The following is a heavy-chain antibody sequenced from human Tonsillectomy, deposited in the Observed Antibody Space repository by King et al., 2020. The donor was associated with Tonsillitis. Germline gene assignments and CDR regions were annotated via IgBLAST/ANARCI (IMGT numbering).Heavy chain of an antibody. V-gene: IGHV1-69*01. CDR2: LIPLFGTA. J-gene: IGHJ4*02. D-gene: IGHD3-22*01. Sequence: QLVQSGAEVKKPGSSVKVSCKASGGTFSSYAISWVRQAPGQGLEWMGGLIPLFGTANYAQKFQGRITIIADESTRTAYMELSSLRSEDTAVYYCARDNYDSSGYWFDYWGQGILVTVSS. CDR1: GGTFSSYA. CDR3: ARDNYDSSGYWFDY.